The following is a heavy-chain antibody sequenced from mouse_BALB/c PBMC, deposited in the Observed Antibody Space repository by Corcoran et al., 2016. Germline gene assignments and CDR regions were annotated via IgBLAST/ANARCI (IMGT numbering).Heavy chain of an antibody. D-gene: IGHD2-1*01. V-gene: IGHV1S34*01. CDR1: GYSFTGYY. J-gene: IGHJ1*01. CDR3: ARHGNASWYLDV. Sequence: LVKTGASVKLSCKASGYSFTGYYMHWVKQSPGKSLEWIGYISCYNGATSYNQKFKGKATFTVDTSSSTAYMQFNSLTSEDSAVYYCARHGNASWYLDVGGAGTTVTVSS. CDR2: ISCYNGAT.